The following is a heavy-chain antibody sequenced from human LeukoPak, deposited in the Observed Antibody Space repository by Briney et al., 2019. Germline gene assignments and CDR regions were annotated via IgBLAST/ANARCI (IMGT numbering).Heavy chain of an antibody. D-gene: IGHD3-10*01. CDR2: IYSGGST. Sequence: GGSLRLSRAASGFTVSSNYMSWVRQAPGKGLEWVSVIYSGGSTYYADSVKGRFTISRDNSKNTLYLQMNSLRAEDTAVYYCARDKGRDYYGSGSYPYYFDYWGQGTLVTVSS. V-gene: IGHV3-53*01. CDR3: ARDKGRDYYGSGSYPYYFDY. J-gene: IGHJ4*02. CDR1: GFTVSSNY.